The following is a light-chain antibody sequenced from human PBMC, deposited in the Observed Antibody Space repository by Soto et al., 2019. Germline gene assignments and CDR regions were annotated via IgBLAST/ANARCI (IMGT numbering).Light chain of an antibody. CDR3: RSYTSSSTLV. J-gene: IGLJ1*01. CDR2: EVS. Sequence: QYVLTQPPSPSGSPGQSVTIACTGTSSDVGGYNYVSWYQQHPGKAPKLMIYEVSNRPSGVSNRFSGSKSGNTASLTISGLQAEDEADYYCRSYTSSSTLVFGTGTKVTVL. CDR1: SSDVGGYNY. V-gene: IGLV2-14*01.